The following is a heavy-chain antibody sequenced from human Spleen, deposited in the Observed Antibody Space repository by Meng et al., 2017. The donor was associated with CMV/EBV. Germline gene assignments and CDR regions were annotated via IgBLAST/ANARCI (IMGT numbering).Heavy chain of an antibody. CDR2: MHTNSGNT. Sequence: ASVKVSCKASGYTFTIYDINWVRQATGQGLEWMGWMHTNSGNTGYAQKFQGRVTMTRNTSISTAYMELRSLRSEDTAVYYCARSILEGLNQLLYGGFDPWGQGTLVTVSS. J-gene: IGHJ5*02. V-gene: IGHV1-8*01. CDR3: ARSILEGLNQLLYGGFDP. D-gene: IGHD2-2*02. CDR1: GYTFTIYD.